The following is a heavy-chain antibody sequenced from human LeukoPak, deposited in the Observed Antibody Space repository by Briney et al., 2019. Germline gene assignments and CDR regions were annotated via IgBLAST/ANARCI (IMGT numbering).Heavy chain of an antibody. D-gene: IGHD4-11*01. CDR1: GFTFSHYG. Sequence: PGGSLRLSCETSGFTFSHYGMHWVRQAPGAGLEWVAVIWSDASNTYYADSVKGRFTISRYNSRNTLYLQMSSLRAEDTAVYYCAKDAERGFDYSNSLLYSGQGTLVTLSS. J-gene: IGHJ4*02. CDR2: IWSDASNT. V-gene: IGHV3-33*06. CDR3: AKDAERGFDYSNSLLY.